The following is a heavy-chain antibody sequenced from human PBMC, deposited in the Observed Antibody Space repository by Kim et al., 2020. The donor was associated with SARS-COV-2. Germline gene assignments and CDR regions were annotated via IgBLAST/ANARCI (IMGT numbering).Heavy chain of an antibody. CDR1: GFTFSSYG. CDR3: AKGYSGYDCFDL. J-gene: IGHJ2*01. Sequence: GGSLRLSCAASGFTFSSYGMHWVRQAPGKGLEWVAVIWYDGSNKYYADSVKGRFTISRDNSKNTLYLQMNSLRAEDTAVYYCAKGYSGYDCFDLWGRGTLVTVSS. CDR2: IWYDGSNK. D-gene: IGHD5-12*01. V-gene: IGHV3-33*06.